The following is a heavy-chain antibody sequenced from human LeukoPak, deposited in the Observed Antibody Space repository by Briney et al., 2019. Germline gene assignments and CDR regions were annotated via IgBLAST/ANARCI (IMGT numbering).Heavy chain of an antibody. V-gene: IGHV1-2*04. CDR2: INPNSGGT. Sequence: ASVKVSCKASGYTFTGYYMHWVRQAPGQGLEWMGWINPNSGGTNYAQKFQGWVTMTRNTSISTAYMELSSLRSEDTAVYYCARGAPDFWNVYYMDVWGKGTTVSVSS. D-gene: IGHD3-3*01. CDR1: GYTFTGYY. J-gene: IGHJ6*03. CDR3: ARGAPDFWNVYYMDV.